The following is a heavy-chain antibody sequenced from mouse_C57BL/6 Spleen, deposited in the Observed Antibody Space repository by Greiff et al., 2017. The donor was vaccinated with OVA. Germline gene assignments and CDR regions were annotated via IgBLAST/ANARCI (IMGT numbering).Heavy chain of an antibody. Sequence: QVQLQQSGPELLKPGASVKISCKASGYAFSSSWMNWVKQRPGKGLEWIGRIYPGDGDTNYNGKFKGKATLTADKSSSTAYMQLSSLTSEDSAVYFCARQTASGAYWGQGTLVTVSA. J-gene: IGHJ3*01. D-gene: IGHD3-2*01. CDR3: ARQTASGAY. V-gene: IGHV1-82*01. CDR1: GYAFSSSW. CDR2: IYPGDGDT.